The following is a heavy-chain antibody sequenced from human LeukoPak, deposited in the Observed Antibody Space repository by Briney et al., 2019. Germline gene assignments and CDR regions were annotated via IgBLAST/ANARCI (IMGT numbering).Heavy chain of an antibody. CDR3: ARDFERRGSSSVDY. CDR1: GFTFSSYG. CDR2: IWYDGSIK. Sequence: GGSLRLSCEASGFTFSSYGLHWVRQAPGKGLEWVAVIWYDGSIKYYGDSVKGRFTISRDNAKNSLYLQMNSLRAEDTAVYYCARDFERRGSSSVDYWGQGTLVTVSS. D-gene: IGHD6-6*01. V-gene: IGHV3-33*01. J-gene: IGHJ4*02.